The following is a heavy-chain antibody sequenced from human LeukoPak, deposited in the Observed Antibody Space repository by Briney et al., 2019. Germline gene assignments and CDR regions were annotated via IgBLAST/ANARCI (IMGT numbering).Heavy chain of an antibody. CDR2: INGSGGST. CDR1: GFTFSSYA. CDR3: AREILRSFDY. V-gene: IGHV3-23*01. J-gene: IGHJ4*02. Sequence: HPGGSLRLSCAASGFTFSSYAMSWVRQAPGEGLEWVSAINGSGGSTYYADSVKGRSTISRDNSKNTLYLQMNSLRAEDTAVYYCAREILRSFDYWGQGTLVTVSS. D-gene: IGHD3-3*01.